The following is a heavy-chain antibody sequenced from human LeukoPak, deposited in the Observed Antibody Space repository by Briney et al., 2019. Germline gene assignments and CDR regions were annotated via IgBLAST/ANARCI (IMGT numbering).Heavy chain of an antibody. CDR2: INPSGGST. V-gene: IGHV1-46*01. J-gene: IGHJ4*02. Sequence: ASVKVSCKSFGYIFTSNYMHWVRQAPGQGLEWMGIINPSGGSTSYAQKFQGRVTMTRDMSTSTVYMELSSLRSEDTAVYYCARGGDGYNPFDYWGQGTLVTVSS. D-gene: IGHD5-24*01. CDR3: ARGGDGYNPFDY. CDR1: GYIFTSNY.